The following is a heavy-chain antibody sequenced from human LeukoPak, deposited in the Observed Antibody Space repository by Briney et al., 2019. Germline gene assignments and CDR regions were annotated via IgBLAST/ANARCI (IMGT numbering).Heavy chain of an antibody. CDR1: GGSMSSGDYY. D-gene: IGHD3-22*01. CDR2: IYYSGST. J-gene: IGHJ5*02. Sequence: SETLSLTCTLSGGSMSSGDYYWSRIRQPPGKGLEWIGYIYYSGSTYYNPSLKSRVTISVDTSKNPFSLKLSSVTAADTAVYYCARAATDSSGYYYVKMGHNWFDPWAQGTLVTVSS. CDR3: ARAATDSSGYYYVKMGHNWFDP. V-gene: IGHV4-30-4*01.